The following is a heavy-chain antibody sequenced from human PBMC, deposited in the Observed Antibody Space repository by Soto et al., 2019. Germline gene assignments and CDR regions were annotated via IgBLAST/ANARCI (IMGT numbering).Heavy chain of an antibody. CDR2: VNQSGTS. CDR3: ARARGRAESAPSGMDL. D-gene: IGHD5-12*01. Sequence: QVQLQQWGTGLLKPSETLSVTCALYGGSFIEYYWNWVRQTPGKGLEWIGEVNQSGTSNYNPSLKNRVTMSVDASKKQFSLRLTSVTAADTGIYYWARARGRAESAPSGMDLWGPGTTVIVSS. J-gene: IGHJ6*02. V-gene: IGHV4-34*02. CDR1: GGSFIEYY.